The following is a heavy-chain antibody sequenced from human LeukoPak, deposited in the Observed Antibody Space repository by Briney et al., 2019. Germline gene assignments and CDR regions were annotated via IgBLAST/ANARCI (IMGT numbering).Heavy chain of an antibody. CDR2: IKQDGSEK. D-gene: IGHD3-22*01. CDR1: GFTFSSYW. J-gene: IGHJ4*02. V-gene: IGHV3-7*01. Sequence: GGSLRLSCAASGFTFSSYWMSSVRQAPGKGLEWVANIKQDGSEKYYVDSVKGRFTISRDNAKNSLYLQMNSLRAEDTAVYYCASPLLDYYDSSGYYSQIDYWGQGTLVTVSS. CDR3: ASPLLDYYDSSGYYSQIDY.